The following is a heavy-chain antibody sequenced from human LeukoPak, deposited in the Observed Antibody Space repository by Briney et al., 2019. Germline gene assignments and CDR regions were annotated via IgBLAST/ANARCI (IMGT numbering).Heavy chain of an antibody. CDR3: AIHYDILTGYLVY. CDR1: GGTFSSYA. Sequence: ASVKVSCKASGGTFSSYAISWVRQAPGQGLEWVGGIIPIFGTANYAQKFQGRVTITTDESTSTAYMELSSLRSEDTAVYYCAIHYDILTGYLVYWGQGTLVTVSS. J-gene: IGHJ4*02. V-gene: IGHV1-69*05. D-gene: IGHD3-9*01. CDR2: IIPIFGTA.